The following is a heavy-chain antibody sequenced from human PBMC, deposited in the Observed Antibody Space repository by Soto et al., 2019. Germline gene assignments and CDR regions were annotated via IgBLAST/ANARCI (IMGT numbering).Heavy chain of an antibody. CDR1: GYSFTNYW. Sequence: GESLKISCKGSGYSFTNYWIGWVRQMPGKGLEWMGIIYPGDSDARYSPSFQGRVTISADKSISTAYLQWSSLKASDTAMFYCARHIVVVPASMPAFSHLAYWGQGNLVTVSS. CDR3: ARHIVVVPASMPAFSHLAY. CDR2: IYPGDSDA. V-gene: IGHV5-51*01. J-gene: IGHJ4*02. D-gene: IGHD2-2*01.